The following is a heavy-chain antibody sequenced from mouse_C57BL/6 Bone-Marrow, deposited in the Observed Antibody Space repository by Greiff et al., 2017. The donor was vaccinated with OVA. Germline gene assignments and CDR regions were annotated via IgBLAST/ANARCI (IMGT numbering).Heavy chain of an antibody. CDR1: GFTFSDYG. CDR3: ARQIYYGNYWYFDV. V-gene: IGHV5-15*01. CDR2: ISNLAYSI. D-gene: IGHD2-1*01. J-gene: IGHJ1*03. Sequence: EVKLVESGGGLVQPGGSLKLSCAASGFTFSDYGMAWVRQAPRKGPEWVAFISNLAYSIYYADTVTGRFTISRENAKNTLYLEMSSLRSEDTAMYSCARQIYYGNYWYFDVWGTGTTVTVSS.